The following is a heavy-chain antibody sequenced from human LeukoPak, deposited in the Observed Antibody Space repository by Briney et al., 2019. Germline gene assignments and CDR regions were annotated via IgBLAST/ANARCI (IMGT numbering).Heavy chain of an antibody. D-gene: IGHD4-17*01. Sequence: PSETLSLTCAVYGGSFSGYYWSWIRQPPGKGLEWIGEINHSGSTNYNPSLKSRVTISVDTSKNQFSLKLSSVTAADTAVYYCARSYGATLSDYWGQGTLVTVSS. J-gene: IGHJ4*02. V-gene: IGHV4-34*01. CDR1: GGSFSGYY. CDR2: INHSGST. CDR3: ARSYGATLSDY.